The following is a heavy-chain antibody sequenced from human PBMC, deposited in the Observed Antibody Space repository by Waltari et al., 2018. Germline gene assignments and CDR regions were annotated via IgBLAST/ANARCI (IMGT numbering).Heavy chain of an antibody. CDR1: GHIFTDQF. J-gene: IGHJ4*02. CDR3: ARPESSGSSSLDY. D-gene: IGHD6-13*01. Sequence: QVQLVQSGAEVKKPGASVKVSCKTSGHIFTDQFVHWVRQAPGQGLEWMGWINPKNGVTKYGQKFQGSLTMTSDTSVSIAHLELSRLKSDDSAVYFCARPESSGSSSLDYWGQGTMVIVSS. V-gene: IGHV1-2*02. CDR2: INPKNGVT.